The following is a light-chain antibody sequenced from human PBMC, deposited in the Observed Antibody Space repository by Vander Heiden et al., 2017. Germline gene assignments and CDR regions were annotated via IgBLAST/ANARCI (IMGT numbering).Light chain of an antibody. V-gene: IGKV4-1*01. CDR1: QSVLSSSNNKNY. CDR2: WAS. J-gene: IGKJ1*01. CDR3: QQYYSRFRR. Sequence: EIVMTQSPDSLAVSLGERATINCKSSQSVLSSSNNKNYLAWYQQKPGQPPKLLIYWASTRESGVPDRFSGSGSGTDFTLTISSLQAEDVAVYYCQQYYSRFRRFGQGTKVEFK.